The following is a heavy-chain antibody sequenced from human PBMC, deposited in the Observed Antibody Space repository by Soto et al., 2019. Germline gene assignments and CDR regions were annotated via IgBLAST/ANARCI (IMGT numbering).Heavy chain of an antibody. Sequence: PGGSLRLSCAASGFTFSSYGMHWVRQAPGKGLEWVAVIWYDGSNKYYADSVKGRFTISRDNSKNTLYLQMNSLRAEDTAVYYCARGSTYYDFWSGYYTSGYYYGMDVWGQGTTVTVSS. CDR2: IWYDGSNK. D-gene: IGHD3-3*01. J-gene: IGHJ6*02. CDR1: GFTFSSYG. V-gene: IGHV3-33*01. CDR3: ARGSTYYDFWSGYYTSGYYYGMDV.